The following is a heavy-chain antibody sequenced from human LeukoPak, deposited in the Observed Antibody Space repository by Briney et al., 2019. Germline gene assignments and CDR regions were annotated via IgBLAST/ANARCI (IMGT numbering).Heavy chain of an antibody. CDR3: ARTYTGSDFDP. Sequence: SETLSLTCTVSGGSISGSNYYWGWIRQSPGKGPEWIGNIYHSGSTYYNPSLKSRVTISVDTSKNQFSLKLRSMAAADTALYYCARTYTGSDFDPRGQGTLVTVSS. V-gene: IGHV4-39*01. CDR2: IYHSGST. CDR1: GGSISGSNYY. J-gene: IGHJ5*02. D-gene: IGHD1-26*01.